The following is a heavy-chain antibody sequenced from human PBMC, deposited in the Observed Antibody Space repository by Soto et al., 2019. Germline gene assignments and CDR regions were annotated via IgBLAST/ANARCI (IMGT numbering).Heavy chain of an antibody. CDR1: GGSISSSSYY. Sequence: QLQLQESGPGLVKPSETLSLTCTVSGGSISSSSYYWGWIRQPPGKGLEWIGSIYYSGSTYYNPSLKSRVTISVDTSKNQFSLKLSSVTAADTAVYYCARGYYYDSSGYAQPPDAFDIWGQGTMVTVSS. CDR2: IYYSGST. CDR3: ARGYYYDSSGYAQPPDAFDI. D-gene: IGHD3-22*01. V-gene: IGHV4-39*01. J-gene: IGHJ3*02.